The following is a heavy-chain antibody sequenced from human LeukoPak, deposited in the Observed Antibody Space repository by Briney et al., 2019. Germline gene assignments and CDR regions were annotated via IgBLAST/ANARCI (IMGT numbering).Heavy chain of an antibody. Sequence: ASVKVSCKASGYTFTSYGISWVRQAPGQGPEWMGWISAYNGNTNYAQKLQGRVTMTTDTSTSTAYMELRSLRSDDTAVYYCVSWSSGYMNDYWGQGTLVTVSS. CDR2: ISAYNGNT. CDR3: VSWSSGYMNDY. CDR1: GYTFTSYG. V-gene: IGHV1-18*01. J-gene: IGHJ4*02. D-gene: IGHD3-22*01.